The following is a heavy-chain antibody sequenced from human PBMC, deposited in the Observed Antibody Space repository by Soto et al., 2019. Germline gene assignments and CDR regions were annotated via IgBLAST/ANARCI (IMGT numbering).Heavy chain of an antibody. Sequence: GGSLRLSCAASGFTFSSYSMNWVRQAPGKGLEWVSYISSSSSTIYYADSVKGRFTISRDNAKNSLYLQMNSLRDEDTAVYYCAREGRYYYGSGSYQNYYYYGMDVWGQGTTVTVSS. CDR1: GFTFSSYS. J-gene: IGHJ6*02. CDR2: ISSSSSTI. CDR3: AREGRYYYGSGSYQNYYYYGMDV. D-gene: IGHD3-10*01. V-gene: IGHV3-48*02.